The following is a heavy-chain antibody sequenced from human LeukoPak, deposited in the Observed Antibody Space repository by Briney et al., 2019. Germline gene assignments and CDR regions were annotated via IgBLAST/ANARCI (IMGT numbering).Heavy chain of an antibody. D-gene: IGHD6-19*01. V-gene: IGHV3-9*01. CDR3: AKDGRGSGWYSGNWFDP. J-gene: IGHJ5*02. Sequence: PGGSLRLSCAASGFRFDGHAMHWVRQAPGKGLEWVSGISWKSDTRGYADSVKGRFTISRDSVKNSLYLQMNSLRPEDTALYYCAKDGRGSGWYSGNWFDPWGQGTLVIVSS. CDR1: GFRFDGHA. CDR2: ISWKSDTR.